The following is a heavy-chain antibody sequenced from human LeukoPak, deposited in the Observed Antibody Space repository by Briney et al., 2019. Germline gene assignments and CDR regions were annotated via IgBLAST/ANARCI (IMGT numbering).Heavy chain of an antibody. J-gene: IGHJ4*02. CDR1: GGSISSYY. D-gene: IGHD6-13*01. CDR3: ARVEGQQLALDY. V-gene: IGHV4-59*01. CDR2: IYYSGST. Sequence: PSETLSLTCTVSGGSISSYYWSWIRQPPGKGLEWIGYIYYSGSTNYSPSLKSRVTISVDTSKNQFSLKLSSVTAADTAVYYCARVEGQQLALDYWGQGTLVTVSS.